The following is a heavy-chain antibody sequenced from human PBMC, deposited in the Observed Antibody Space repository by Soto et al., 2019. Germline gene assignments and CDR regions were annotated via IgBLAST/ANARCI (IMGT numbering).Heavy chain of an antibody. CDR1: GFTFSNYA. Sequence: EVQLLESGGGLVQPGGSLRLSCAASGFTFSNYAMSWVRQAPGKGLEWVSGISGSGGTIYYADSVKGRFTISRDNSKNTLYLQMNRLRAEDTAIYFCAKDQVAARRYYYYGIDVWGQGTTVTVSS. D-gene: IGHD6-6*01. CDR3: AKDQVAARRYYYYGIDV. V-gene: IGHV3-23*01. CDR2: ISGSGGTI. J-gene: IGHJ6*02.